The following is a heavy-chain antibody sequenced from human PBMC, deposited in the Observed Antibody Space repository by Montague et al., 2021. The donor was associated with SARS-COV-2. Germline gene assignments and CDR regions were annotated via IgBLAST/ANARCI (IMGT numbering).Heavy chain of an antibody. V-gene: IGHV2-70*01. J-gene: IGHJ4*02. CDR2: XDWDEDQ. CDR1: GFSLNTSGMC. D-gene: IGHD4-17*01. CDR3: ARSYGDYRDSYFDY. Sequence: PALVKPTQTLTLTCTFSGFSLNTSGMCVSWIRQPPGKALEWLALXDWDEDQYYSTSLKTRLTISRDTSKNQVVLTMTNMDPIDTATYYCARSYGDYRDSYFDYWGQGTPVTVSS.